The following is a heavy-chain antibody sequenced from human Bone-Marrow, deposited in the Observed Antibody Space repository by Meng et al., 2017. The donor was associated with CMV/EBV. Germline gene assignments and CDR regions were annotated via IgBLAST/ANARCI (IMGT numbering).Heavy chain of an antibody. V-gene: IGHV3-52*01. Sequence: GESLKISCAASGFTFSSSWMHWVCQAPEKGLEWVADIKCDGSEKYYVDSVKGRLTISRDNAKNSLYLQVNSLRAEDMTVYYSHLGASCYRNYYYYYGMDVWGQGTTVTGSS. CDR3: HLGASCYRNYYYYYGMDV. CDR1: GFTFSSSW. J-gene: IGHJ6*02. CDR2: IKCDGSEK. D-gene: IGHD2-2*01.